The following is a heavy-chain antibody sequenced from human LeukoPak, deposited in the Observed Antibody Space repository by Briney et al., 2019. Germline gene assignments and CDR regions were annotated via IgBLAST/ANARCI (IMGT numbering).Heavy chain of an antibody. V-gene: IGHV1-18*04. CDR3: ARAGYCGDGGCRGGSAFDV. Sequence: ASVKVSCKTSGYTFTNYDIYWVRQAPGQGLDCMGWIGGYTGDTKYAQILQGRFTVTTDTSTSTAYMELRSLTYDDTAVYYCARAGYCGDGGCRGGSAFDVWGQGTMVTVSS. CDR1: GYTFTNYD. CDR2: IGGYTGDT. D-gene: IGHD2-15*01. J-gene: IGHJ3*01.